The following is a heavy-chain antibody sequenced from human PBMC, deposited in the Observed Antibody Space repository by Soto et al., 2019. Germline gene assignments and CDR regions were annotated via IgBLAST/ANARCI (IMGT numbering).Heavy chain of an antibody. Sequence: GASVKVSCKASGYTFTTYGITWVRQAPGQGLEWMGWISLYDGSTKYAQNLQGRVTMTTDTPTSTAYMELTSLRSDDTAVYYCAKEGAWDFFDFWGQGTLVTVSS. CDR3: AKEGAWDFFDF. V-gene: IGHV1-18*01. J-gene: IGHJ4*02. CDR1: GYTFTTYG. D-gene: IGHD1-26*01. CDR2: ISLYDGST.